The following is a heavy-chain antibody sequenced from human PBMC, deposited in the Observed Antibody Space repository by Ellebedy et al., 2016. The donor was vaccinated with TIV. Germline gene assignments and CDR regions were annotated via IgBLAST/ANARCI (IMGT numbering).Heavy chain of an antibody. D-gene: IGHD3-3*01. CDR1: GGTFSSYA. V-gene: IGHV1-69*13. CDR2: IIPIFGTA. Sequence: SVKVSCXASGGTFSSYAISWVRQAPGQGLEWMGGIIPIFGTANYAQKFQGRVTITADESTSTAYMELSSLRSEDTAVYYCARGDYKKGITMPFDYWGQGTLVTVSS. CDR3: ARGDYKKGITMPFDY. J-gene: IGHJ4*02.